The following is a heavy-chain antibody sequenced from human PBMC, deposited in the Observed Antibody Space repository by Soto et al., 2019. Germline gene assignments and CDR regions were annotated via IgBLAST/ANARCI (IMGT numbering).Heavy chain of an antibody. Sequence: GGSLRLSCAASGFTFSSYAMHWVRQAPGKGLEWVAVISYDGSNKYYADSVKGRFTISRDNSKNTLYLQMNSLRAEDTAVYYCARDDWFDPWGQGTLVTVSS. CDR2: ISYDGSNK. J-gene: IGHJ5*02. CDR1: GFTFSSYA. V-gene: IGHV3-30-3*01. CDR3: ARDDWFDP.